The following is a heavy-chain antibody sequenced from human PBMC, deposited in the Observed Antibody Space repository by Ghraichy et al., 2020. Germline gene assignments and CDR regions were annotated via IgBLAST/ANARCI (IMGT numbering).Heavy chain of an antibody. CDR2: IYYSGST. Sequence: SETLSLTCTVSGGSISSYYWSWIRQPPGKGLEWIGYIYYSGSTNYNPSLKSRVTISVDTSKNQFSLKLSSVTAADTAVYYCARKSYYYYGMDVWGQGTTVTVSS. V-gene: IGHV4-59*08. CDR1: GGSISSYY. CDR3: ARKSYYYYGMDV. J-gene: IGHJ6*02.